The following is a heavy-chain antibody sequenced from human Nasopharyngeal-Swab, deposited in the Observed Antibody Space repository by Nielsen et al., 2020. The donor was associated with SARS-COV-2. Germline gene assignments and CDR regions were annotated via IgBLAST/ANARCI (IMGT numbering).Heavy chain of an antibody. D-gene: IGHD3-3*01. CDR2: ISSSSSTI. CDR3: AREKLDFWSGYLDY. V-gene: IGHV3-48*04. Sequence: WSRQFPGKGLEWVSYISSSSSTIYYADSVKGRFTISRDNAKNSLYLQMNSLRAEDTAVYYCAREKLDFWSGYLDYWGQGTLVTVSS. J-gene: IGHJ4*02.